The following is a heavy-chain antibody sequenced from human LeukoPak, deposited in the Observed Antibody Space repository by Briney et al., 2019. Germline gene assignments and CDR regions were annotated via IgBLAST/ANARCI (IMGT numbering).Heavy chain of an antibody. CDR2: IIPILDIA. CDR1: GGTFTTYT. Sequence: SVKVSCKASGGTFTTYTISWVRQAPGQGLEWMGRIIPILDIANYAQKFQGRVTITADKSTSTAYMELSSLGSDDTAVYYCAIPAHDRGSSDYYLGAFDIWGQGTLVTVSS. D-gene: IGHD3-22*01. J-gene: IGHJ4*02. V-gene: IGHV1-69*02. CDR3: AIPAHDRGSSDYYLGAFDI.